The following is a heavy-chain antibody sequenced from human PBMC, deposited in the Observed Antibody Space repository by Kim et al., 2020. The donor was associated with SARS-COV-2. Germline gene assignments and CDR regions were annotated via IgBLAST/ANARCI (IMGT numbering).Heavy chain of an antibody. Sequence: SVKVSCKASGGTFSSYAISWVRQAPGQGLEWMGGIIPIFGTANYAQKFQGRVTITADESTSTAYMELSSLRSEDTAVYYCARDQYYYGSGLPTTSYWGQGTLVTVSS. J-gene: IGHJ4*02. CDR2: IIPIFGTA. V-gene: IGHV1-69*13. D-gene: IGHD3-10*01. CDR1: GGTFSSYA. CDR3: ARDQYYYGSGLPTTSY.